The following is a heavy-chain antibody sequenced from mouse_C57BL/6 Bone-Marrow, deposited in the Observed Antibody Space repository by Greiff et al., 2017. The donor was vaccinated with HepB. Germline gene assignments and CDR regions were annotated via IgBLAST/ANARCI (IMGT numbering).Heavy chain of an antibody. J-gene: IGHJ4*01. CDR3: ASITTVSPYYYAMDY. Sequence: QVQLKESGPELVKPGASVKLSCKASGYTFTSYDINWVKQRPGQGLEWIGWIYPRDGSTKYNEKFKGKATLTVDTSSSTAYMELHSLTSEDSAVYFCASITTVSPYYYAMDYWGQGTSVTVSS. V-gene: IGHV1-85*01. CDR1: GYTFTSYD. CDR2: IYPRDGST. D-gene: IGHD1-1*01.